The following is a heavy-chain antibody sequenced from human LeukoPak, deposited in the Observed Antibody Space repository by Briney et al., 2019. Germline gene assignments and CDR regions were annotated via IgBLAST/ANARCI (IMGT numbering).Heavy chain of an antibody. CDR3: ARAGQTGYYYYYMDV. J-gene: IGHJ6*03. CDR2: MNPNSGNT. CDR1: GYTFTSYD. D-gene: IGHD1-1*01. V-gene: IGHV1-8*01. Sequence: ASVNVSCKASGYTFTSYDFNWVRQATGQGLEWMGWMNPNSGNTGYAQKFQGRVTMTRNTSISTAYMELSSLRSEDTAVYYCARAGQTGYYYYYMDVWGKGTTVTVSS.